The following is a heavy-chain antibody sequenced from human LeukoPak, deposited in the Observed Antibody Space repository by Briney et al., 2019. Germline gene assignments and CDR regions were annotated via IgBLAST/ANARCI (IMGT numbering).Heavy chain of an antibody. CDR3: ARQAITYYYDSSLAFDI. CDR1: GGSISSSSYY. Sequence: SXTLSLTCTVSGGSISSSSYYWGWIRQPPGKGLEWIGSIYYSGSTYYNPSLKSRFTISVDTSKNEFSLKLSSVTAADTAVYYCARQAITYYYDSSLAFDIWGQGTMVTVSS. J-gene: IGHJ3*02. D-gene: IGHD3-22*01. CDR2: IYYSGST. V-gene: IGHV4-39*01.